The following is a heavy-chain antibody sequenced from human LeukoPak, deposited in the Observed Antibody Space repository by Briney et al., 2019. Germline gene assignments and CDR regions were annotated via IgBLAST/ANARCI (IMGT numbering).Heavy chain of an antibody. J-gene: IGHJ4*02. CDR1: GGSISTYY. V-gene: IGHV3-7*01. CDR3: ARDKNGYGDYGELDY. D-gene: IGHD4-17*01. Sequence: ETLSLTCTVSGGSISTYYWSWIRQPTGKGLEWVANINQDGSEKYYVDSVKGRFTISRDNGKNSLYLQMDSLSAEATAVYYCARDKNGYGDYGELDYWGQGTLVTVSS. CDR2: INQDGSEK.